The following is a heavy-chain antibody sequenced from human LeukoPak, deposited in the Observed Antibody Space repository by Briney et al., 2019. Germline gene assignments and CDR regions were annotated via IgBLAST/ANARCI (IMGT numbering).Heavy chain of an antibody. Sequence: GGSLRLSCAASGFTFSSYSMNWVRQAPGKGLEWVSYISSSSSTIYYADSVKGRFTISRDNSKNTLYLQMNSLRAEDTAVYYCARDISKRRPAAAAMGDYWGQGTLVTVSS. V-gene: IGHV3-48*01. J-gene: IGHJ4*02. D-gene: IGHD2-2*01. CDR3: ARDISKRRPAAAAMGDY. CDR2: ISSSSSTI. CDR1: GFTFSSYS.